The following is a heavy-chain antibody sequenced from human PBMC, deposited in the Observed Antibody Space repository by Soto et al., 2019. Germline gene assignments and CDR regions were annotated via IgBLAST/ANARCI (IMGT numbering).Heavy chain of an antibody. J-gene: IGHJ1*01. CDR3: AKDPIVGPDHYFNH. V-gene: IGHV3-23*01. Sequence: PGGSLRLSCAASGFTFSTYAMSWVRQAPGKRLEWVSAISGSGSSSTYYADSVKGRFTISRDNSKNTLYLQMNSLRAEDTAVYYCAKDPIVGPDHYFNHWGQGTLVTVSS. CDR1: GFTFSTYA. D-gene: IGHD2-21*01. CDR2: ISGSGSSST.